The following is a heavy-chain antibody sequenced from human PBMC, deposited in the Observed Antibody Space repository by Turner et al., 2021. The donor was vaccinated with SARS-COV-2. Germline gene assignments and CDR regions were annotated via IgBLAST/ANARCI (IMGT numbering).Heavy chain of an antibody. J-gene: IGHJ6*02. Sequence: EVQLEESGGGLVQPGRSLRLSCAASGFTFDEYVMHWVRQAPGRGLEWVSGISWNSGTIGYADSVKGRFTISRDNAKNSLYLQMNSLRPEDTAMYYCAKEGGAGAYCGGDCHSYYGMDVWGQGTTVTVSS. D-gene: IGHD2-21*02. CDR2: ISWNSGTI. CDR3: AKEGGAGAYCGGDCHSYYGMDV. V-gene: IGHV3-9*01. CDR1: GFTFDEYV.